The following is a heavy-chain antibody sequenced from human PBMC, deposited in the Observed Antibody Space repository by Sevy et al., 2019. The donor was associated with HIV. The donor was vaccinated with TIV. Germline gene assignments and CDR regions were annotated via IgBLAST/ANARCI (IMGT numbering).Heavy chain of an antibody. D-gene: IGHD4-17*01. CDR1: GFTFSSYA. V-gene: IGHV3-23*01. Sequence: GGSLRLSCAASGFTFSSYAMSWVRQAPGKGLEWVSSISGPGGTTYYADSVKGRFTVSRDNSKNTLYRQMNSLRGDDSALYYCAKGDEPATDYGDYVPNAFDIWGQGTMVTVSS. CDR3: AKGDEPATDYGDYVPNAFDI. J-gene: IGHJ3*02. CDR2: ISGPGGTT.